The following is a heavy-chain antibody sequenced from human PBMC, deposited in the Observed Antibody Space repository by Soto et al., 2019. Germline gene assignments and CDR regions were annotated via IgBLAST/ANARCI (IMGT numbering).Heavy chain of an antibody. Sequence: GGSLRLSCAASVFTFSSYSMNWVRQAPGKGLEWVSSISSSSSYIYYADSVKGRFTISRDNAKNSLYLQMNSLRAEDTAVYYCARSDSSGQDFDYWGQGTLVTVSS. D-gene: IGHD3-22*01. V-gene: IGHV3-21*01. CDR1: VFTFSSYS. CDR3: ARSDSSGQDFDY. CDR2: ISSSSSYI. J-gene: IGHJ4*02.